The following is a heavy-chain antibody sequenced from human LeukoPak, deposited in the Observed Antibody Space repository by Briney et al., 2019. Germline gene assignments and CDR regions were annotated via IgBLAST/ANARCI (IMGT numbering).Heavy chain of an antibody. CDR3: AREGGSSSWWWNNWFDP. V-gene: IGHV3-74*01. D-gene: IGHD6-13*01. Sequence: SGGSLRLSCAAPGFTFSSYWMHWVRQAPGKGLVWASRINSDGSSTSYADSVKGRFTISRDNAKNTLYLQMNSLRAEDTAVYYCAREGGSSSWWWNNWFDPWGQGTLVTVSS. J-gene: IGHJ5*02. CDR2: INSDGSST. CDR1: GFTFSSYW.